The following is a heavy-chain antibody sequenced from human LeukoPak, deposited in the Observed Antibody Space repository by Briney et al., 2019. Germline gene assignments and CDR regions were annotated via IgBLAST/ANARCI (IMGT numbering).Heavy chain of an antibody. CDR3: ARGIQLWSHYFDY. V-gene: IGHV4-34*01. Sequence: SETLSLTCTVSGGSISSYYWSWIRQPPGKGLEWIGEINHSGSTNYNPSLKSRVTISVDTSKNQFSLKLSSVTAADTAVYYCARGIQLWSHYFDYWGQGTLVTVSS. CDR1: GGSISSYY. J-gene: IGHJ4*02. D-gene: IGHD5-18*01. CDR2: INHSGST.